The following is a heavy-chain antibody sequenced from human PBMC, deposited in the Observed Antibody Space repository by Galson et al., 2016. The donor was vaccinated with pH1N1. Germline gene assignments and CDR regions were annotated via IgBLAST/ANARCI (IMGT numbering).Heavy chain of an antibody. J-gene: IGHJ4*02. D-gene: IGHD3-22*01. V-gene: IGHV3-23*01. CDR3: VKDLRDIVVLIDLTQY. CDR1: GFTFSSYA. Sequence: SLRLSCAASGFTFSSYAMIWVRQAPGKGLEWVSTISGNGGSTYYADSVKGRFTVARDSARTTLYLQMNRLRAEDTAVYYCVKDLRDIVVLIDLTQYWGQGTLVTVSS. CDR2: ISGNGGST.